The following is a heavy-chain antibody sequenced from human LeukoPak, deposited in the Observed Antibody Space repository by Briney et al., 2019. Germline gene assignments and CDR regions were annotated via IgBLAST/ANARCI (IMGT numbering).Heavy chain of an antibody. CDR2: ISSGGSTI. J-gene: IGHJ4*02. D-gene: IGHD1-14*01. CDR1: GFTFSSYS. CDR3: VRGDQEASEPAFDY. Sequence: PGGSLRLSCAASGFTFSSYSMNWVRQAPGKGLEWVSYISSGGSTIYYADSVRGRFTISRDTAKNSLYLEMNSLRDEDMVMYYCVRGDQEASEPAFDYWGQGTLVTVSS. V-gene: IGHV3-48*02.